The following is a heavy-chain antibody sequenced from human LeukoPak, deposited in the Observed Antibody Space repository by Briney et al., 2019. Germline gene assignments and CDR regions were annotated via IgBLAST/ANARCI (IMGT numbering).Heavy chain of an antibody. V-gene: IGHV1-24*01. CDR3: ATPYYYDSSGYYYAYFQH. D-gene: IGHD3-22*01. CDR1: GYTLTESS. J-gene: IGHJ1*01. CDR2: FDPEDGET. Sequence: ASVKVSCKASGYTLTESSMHWARQAPGKGLEWMGGFDPEDGETIYAQKFQGRVTMTEDTSTDTAYMELSSLRSEDTAVYYCATPYYYDSSGYYYAYFQHWGQGTLVTVSS.